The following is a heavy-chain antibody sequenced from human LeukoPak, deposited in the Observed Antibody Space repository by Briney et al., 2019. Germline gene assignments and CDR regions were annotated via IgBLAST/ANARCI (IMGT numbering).Heavy chain of an antibody. J-gene: IGHJ4*02. CDR3: ARSVDIVVEYYFDY. D-gene: IGHD2-15*01. V-gene: IGHV4-39*01. CDR2: ISYSGST. Sequence: SETLSLTCTVSGGSISSSSYFWGWIRQPPGKGLEWIGSISYSGSTYYNPSLKSRVPISVGTSKNQFSLKLNSVTAADTAVYYCARSVDIVVEYYFDYWGQGTLVTVSS. CDR1: GGSISSSSYF.